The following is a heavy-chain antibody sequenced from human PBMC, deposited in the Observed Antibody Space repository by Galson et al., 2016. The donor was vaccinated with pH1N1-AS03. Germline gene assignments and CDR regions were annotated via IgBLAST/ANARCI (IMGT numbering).Heavy chain of an antibody. CDR2: FDLEEDEI. CDR3: AKYSNSDEVFDI. Sequence: SVKVSCKVSGYSLSDLSIHWVRQAPGRGLEWMGGFDLEEDEILYAQKFQGRVTMTEDTSTNTAYMEVSRLRSEDTAISYCAKYSNSDEVFDIWGQGTMVTVSS. D-gene: IGHD4-11*01. V-gene: IGHV1-24*01. J-gene: IGHJ3*02. CDR1: GYSLSDLS.